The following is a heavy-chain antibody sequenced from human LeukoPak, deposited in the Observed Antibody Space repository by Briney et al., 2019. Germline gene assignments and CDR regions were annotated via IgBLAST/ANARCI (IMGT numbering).Heavy chain of an antibody. J-gene: IGHJ6*02. V-gene: IGHV3-23*01. CDR1: GFTFSSYA. Sequence: GGSPRLSCAASGFTFSSYAMSWVRQAPGKGLEWVSAISGSGGSTYYADSVKGRFTISRDNSKNTLYLQMNSLRAEDTAVFYCAKGRGYESGYYGMDVWGQGTTVTVSS. CDR2: ISGSGGST. CDR3: AKGRGYESGYYGMDV. D-gene: IGHD5-12*01.